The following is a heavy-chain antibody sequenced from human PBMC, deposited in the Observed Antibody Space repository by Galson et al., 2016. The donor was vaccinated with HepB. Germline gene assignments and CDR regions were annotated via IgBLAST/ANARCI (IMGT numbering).Heavy chain of an antibody. D-gene: IGHD3-22*01. CDR1: GFTFNNYA. V-gene: IGHV3-23*01. J-gene: IGHJ3*01. CDR3: ARDLNDRSGYYFGAFGF. Sequence: SLRLSCAASGFTFNNYAMNWVRRTPGKGLEWVSVIGYSGETTYYAGSVKGLFIISRDNSKSTLYLQMNSLRGDDTAVYYCARDLNDRSGYYFGAFGFWGQGTLVTVSS. CDR2: IGYSGETT.